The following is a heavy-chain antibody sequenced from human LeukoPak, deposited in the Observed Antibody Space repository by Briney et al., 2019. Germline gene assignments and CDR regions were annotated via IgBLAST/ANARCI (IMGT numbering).Heavy chain of an antibody. CDR2: IYSGGST. Sequence: GGSLRLSCAASGFTFSSYWMSWVRQAPGKGLEWVSVIYSGGSTYYADSVKGRFTISRDNSKNTLYLQMNSLRAEDTAVYYCARDPTAVDTGYWGQGTLVTVSS. J-gene: IGHJ4*02. V-gene: IGHV3-53*01. D-gene: IGHD5-18*01. CDR1: GFTFSSYW. CDR3: ARDPTAVDTGY.